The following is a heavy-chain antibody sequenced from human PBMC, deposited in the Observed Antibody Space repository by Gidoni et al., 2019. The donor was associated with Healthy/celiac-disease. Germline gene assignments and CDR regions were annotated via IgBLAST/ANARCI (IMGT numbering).Heavy chain of an antibody. CDR3: ARVSWDSRGLGEGRAYYGMDV. CDR1: GGSFSGYY. CDR2: INHSAST. J-gene: IGHJ6*02. Sequence: QVQLQQWGAGLLKPSETLSLTCAVYGGSFSGYYWSWIRQPPGKGLEWIGEINHSASTNYNPSLKSRVTISVDTSKNQFSLKLSSVTAADTAVYYCARVSWDSRGLGEGRAYYGMDVWGQGTTVTVSS. V-gene: IGHV4-34*01. D-gene: IGHD6-19*01.